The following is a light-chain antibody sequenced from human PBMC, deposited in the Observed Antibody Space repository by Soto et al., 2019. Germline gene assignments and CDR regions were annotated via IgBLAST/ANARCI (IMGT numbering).Light chain of an antibody. V-gene: IGKV3-20*01. CDR3: QLSGRPPFT. CDR2: GAS. CDR1: QSVSSSF. J-gene: IGKJ3*01. Sequence: IVRTPSTDTLSMSPGDRATLSCRSSQSVSSSFSAWHQQNPGQAPRLLIYGASSRATGIPDRFSGSGCRTDFTLISSLVDPDDSVLYYRQLSGRPPFTFGPGTKVDIK.